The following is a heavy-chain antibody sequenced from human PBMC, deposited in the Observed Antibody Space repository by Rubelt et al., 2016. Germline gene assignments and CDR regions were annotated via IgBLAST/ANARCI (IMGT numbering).Heavy chain of an antibody. CDR1: GFTFSNYW. CDR3: ATPGEAGTFYYYGMDV. V-gene: IGHV3-7*03. CDR2: IKPDGSEK. D-gene: IGHD1-7*01. J-gene: IGHJ6*02. Sequence: EVQLVESGGGLVKPGGSLRLSCAASGFTFSNYWMSWVRQAPGKGLEWVGNIKPDGSEKYYVDAVKVRFTISRDNSKNTLYLQMNSLRAEDTAVYDCATPGEAGTFYYYGMDVWGQGTTVTVSS.